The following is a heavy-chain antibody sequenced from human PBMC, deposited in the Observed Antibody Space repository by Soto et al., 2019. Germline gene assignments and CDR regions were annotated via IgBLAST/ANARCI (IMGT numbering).Heavy chain of an antibody. CDR2: INAGNGNT. J-gene: IGHJ5*02. V-gene: IGHV1-3*01. D-gene: IGHD6-19*01. CDR3: ARDEPIAVAGAHWFDP. CDR1: GYTFTSYA. Sequence: ASVKVSCKASGYTFTSYAMHWVRQAPGQRLEWMGWINAGNGNTKYSQKFQGRVTINRDTSASTAYMELSSLRSEDTAVYYCARDEPIAVAGAHWFDPWGQGTLVTVSS.